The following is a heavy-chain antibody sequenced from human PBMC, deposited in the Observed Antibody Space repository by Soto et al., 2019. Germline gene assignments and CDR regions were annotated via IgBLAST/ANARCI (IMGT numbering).Heavy chain of an antibody. Sequence: PGGSLRLSCAASGFTFSTYWMHWVREAPGKGLVWVSRLNSDGSDTNYADSVKGRFTISRDNAKNTLYLQMNSLRAEDTAVYYCARDKRDLRFLEWSYYFDYWGQGTLVTVSS. CDR1: GFTFSTYW. CDR2: LNSDGSDT. J-gene: IGHJ4*02. CDR3: ARDKRDLRFLEWSYYFDY. V-gene: IGHV3-74*01. D-gene: IGHD3-3*01.